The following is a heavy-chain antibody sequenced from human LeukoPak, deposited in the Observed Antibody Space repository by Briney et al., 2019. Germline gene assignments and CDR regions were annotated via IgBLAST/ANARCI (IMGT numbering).Heavy chain of an antibody. Sequence: PPETLSLTCTVSGGSFSNNYWNWIRQPAGKGLEWIGRIYASGSTNYNPSLKSRVTISVDTSKNQFSLKLSSVTAADTAVYYCARRAGDAFDIWGQGTMVTVSS. CDR2: IYASGST. V-gene: IGHV4-4*07. CDR1: GGSFSNNY. CDR3: ARRAGDAFDI. J-gene: IGHJ3*02.